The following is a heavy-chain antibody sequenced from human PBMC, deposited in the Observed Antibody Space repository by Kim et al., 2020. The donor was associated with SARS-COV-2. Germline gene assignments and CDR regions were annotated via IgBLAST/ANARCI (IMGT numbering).Heavy chain of an antibody. J-gene: IGHJ2*01. V-gene: IGHV3-13*01. D-gene: IGHD6-6*01. CDR3: AREMLDSTSSGWHFDL. Sequence: GSLGGRFTISRDDAKNSLYLQMSSLTAGDTAVYYCAREMLDSTSSGWHFDLWGRGTLVTVSS.